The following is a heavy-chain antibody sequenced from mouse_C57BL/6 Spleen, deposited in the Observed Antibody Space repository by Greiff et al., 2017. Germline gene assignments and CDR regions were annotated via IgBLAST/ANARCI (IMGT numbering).Heavy chain of an antibody. CDR1: GYAFSSYW. Sequence: QVQLKESGAELVKPGASVKISCKASGYAFSSYWMNWVKQRPGQGLEWIGQIYPGDGDTNYNGKFKGKATLTADKSSSTAYMQLSSLTSEDSAVYFCARSGGNYLDYWGQGTTLTVSS. V-gene: IGHV1-80*01. CDR2: IYPGDGDT. D-gene: IGHD4-1*01. J-gene: IGHJ2*01. CDR3: ARSGGNYLDY.